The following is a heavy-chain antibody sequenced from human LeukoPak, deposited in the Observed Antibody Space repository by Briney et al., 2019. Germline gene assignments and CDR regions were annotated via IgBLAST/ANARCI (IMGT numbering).Heavy chain of an antibody. Sequence: SETLSLTCTVSGGSISSYYWSWIRQPPGKGLEWIGYIYYSGSTNCNPSLKSRVTISVDTSKNQFSLKLSSVTAADTAVYYCARQTPYDFWSGYPRGYYGMDVWGQGTTVTVSS. D-gene: IGHD3-3*01. V-gene: IGHV4-59*08. CDR1: GGSISSYY. CDR3: ARQTPYDFWSGYPRGYYGMDV. CDR2: IYYSGST. J-gene: IGHJ6*02.